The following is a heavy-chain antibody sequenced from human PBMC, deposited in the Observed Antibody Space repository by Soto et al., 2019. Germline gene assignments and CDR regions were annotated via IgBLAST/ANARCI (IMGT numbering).Heavy chain of an antibody. Sequence: SEILSLTCTVSGGSISSYYWSWIRQPAGKGLEWIGRIYTSGSTNYNPSLKSRVTMSVDTSKNQFSLKLSSVTAADTAVYYCARGGDNSGWYNEIYYYYYGMDVWGQGTTVTVSS. D-gene: IGHD6-19*01. CDR3: ARGGDNSGWYNEIYYYYYGMDV. J-gene: IGHJ6*02. CDR1: GGSISSYY. V-gene: IGHV4-4*07. CDR2: IYTSGST.